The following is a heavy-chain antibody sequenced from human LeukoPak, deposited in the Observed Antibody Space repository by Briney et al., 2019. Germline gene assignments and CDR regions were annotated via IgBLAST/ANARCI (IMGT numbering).Heavy chain of an antibody. J-gene: IGHJ4*02. CDR2: IHYSGST. V-gene: IGHV4-39*01. CDR1: GGSISSGSFF. Sequence: SETLSLTCTVSGGSISSGSFFWGWIRQPPGRGLEWIGTIHYSGSTYYNPSLKSRVTIYVDTSKNQFSLRLSSVTAADTAVYYCARQPRTLWGLPAYFEYWGQGTLVSVSS. CDR3: ARQPRTLWGLPAYFEY. D-gene: IGHD2-2*01.